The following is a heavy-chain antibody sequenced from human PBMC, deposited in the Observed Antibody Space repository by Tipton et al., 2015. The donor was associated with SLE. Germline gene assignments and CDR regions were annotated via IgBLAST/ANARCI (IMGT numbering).Heavy chain of an antibody. CDR3: ARGLPATSWFDP. D-gene: IGHD1-26*01. CDR1: GGSISSYY. J-gene: IGHJ5*02. V-gene: IGHV4-59*12. CDR2: INHSGST. Sequence: TLSLTCTVSGGSISSYYWSWIRQPPGKGLEWIGYINHSGSTNYNPSLKSRVTISVDTSKNQFSLKLSSVTAADTAVYYCARGLPATSWFDPWGQGTLVTVSS.